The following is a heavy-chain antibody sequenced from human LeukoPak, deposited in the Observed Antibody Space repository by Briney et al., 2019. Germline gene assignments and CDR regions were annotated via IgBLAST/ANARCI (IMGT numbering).Heavy chain of an antibody. Sequence: ASVNVSCTASGGTFSSYAISWVRQAPGQGLEWMGGIIPIFATANYAQKFQGRVTMTRDTSTSTVYMELSSLRSEDTAVYYCAREGDYVLHDAFDIWGQGTMVTVSS. CDR2: IIPIFATA. J-gene: IGHJ3*02. D-gene: IGHD4-17*01. CDR1: GGTFSSYA. V-gene: IGHV1-69*05. CDR3: AREGDYVLHDAFDI.